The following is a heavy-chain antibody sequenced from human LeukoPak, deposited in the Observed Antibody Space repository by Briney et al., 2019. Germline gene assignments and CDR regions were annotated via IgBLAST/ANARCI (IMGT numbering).Heavy chain of an antibody. J-gene: IGHJ4*02. CDR3: AADYCSGGSCYSDFDY. CDR1: RGALSSDY. V-gene: IGHV4-59*01. D-gene: IGHD2-15*01. CDR2: IYYSGST. Sequence: PSETLSLTCTLSRGALSSDYWSWIRQPPGKGLEWMGDIYYSGSTNYNPSPKSRVTISVDTSKNQFSLKLSSVTAADTAVYYCAADYCSGGSCYSDFDYWGQGTLVTVSS.